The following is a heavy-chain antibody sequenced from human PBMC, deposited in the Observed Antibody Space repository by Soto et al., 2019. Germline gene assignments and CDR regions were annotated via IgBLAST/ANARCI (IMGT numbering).Heavy chain of an antibody. J-gene: IGHJ6*02. Sequence: QVQLVESGGGVVQPGRSLRLSCAASGFTFSSYGMHWVRQAPGKGLEWVAVISYDGSNKYYADSVKGQVTISRDNSKNTLYLQMNSRRAEAADVYDCAKDHVDRHHYYYYSMDVWGQGTTVTVSS. CDR2: ISYDGSNK. D-gene: IGHD5-12*01. CDR3: AKDHVDRHHYYYYSMDV. CDR1: GFTFSSYG. V-gene: IGHV3-30*18.